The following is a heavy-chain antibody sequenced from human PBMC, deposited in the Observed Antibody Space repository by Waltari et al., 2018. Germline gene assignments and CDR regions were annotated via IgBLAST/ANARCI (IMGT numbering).Heavy chain of an antibody. CDR2: IIPIFGTA. V-gene: IGHV1-69*05. D-gene: IGHD6-19*01. J-gene: IGHJ6*04. Sequence: QVQLVQSGAEVKKPGSSVKVSCKASGGTFSSYAISGGRQAPGQGLEGMGGIIPIFGTANYAQKFKGIVPITTDESTSTADVELRSLSSEDTAVYYCASGAVAGGDVWGKGTTVTVSS. CDR3: ASGAVAGGDV. CDR1: GGTFSSYA.